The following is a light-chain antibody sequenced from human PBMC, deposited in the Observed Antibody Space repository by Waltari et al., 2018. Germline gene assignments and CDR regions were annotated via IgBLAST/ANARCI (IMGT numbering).Light chain of an antibody. CDR1: QRVSSSY. CDR3: QQYGSSPGT. Sequence: EIVLTQSPGTLSLSPGERATLSCRASQRVSSSYLAWYQQKPGQAPRLLIYGASSRATGIPDRFSGSGSGTDFTLTISRLEPEDFAVYYCQQYGSSPGTFGQGTKVEIK. J-gene: IGKJ1*01. V-gene: IGKV3-20*01. CDR2: GAS.